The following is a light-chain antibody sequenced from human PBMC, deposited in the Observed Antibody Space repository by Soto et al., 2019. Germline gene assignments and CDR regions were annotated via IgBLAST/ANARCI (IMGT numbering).Light chain of an antibody. CDR2: SNN. CDR1: SSNIGSNT. CDR3: AAWDYSLTGYD. V-gene: IGLV1-44*01. J-gene: IGLJ1*01. Sequence: QSVLTQPPSASGTPGQRVTISCSGSSSNIGSNTVNWYQQLPGTAPKLLIYSNNQRPSGVPDRFSGSKSGTSASLAISGLQSEYEADYSCAAWDYSLTGYDFGTGTKVTVL.